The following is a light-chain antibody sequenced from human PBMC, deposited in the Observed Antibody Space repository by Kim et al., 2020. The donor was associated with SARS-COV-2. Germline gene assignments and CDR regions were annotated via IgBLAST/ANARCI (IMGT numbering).Light chain of an antibody. V-gene: IGLV1-44*01. Sequence: QSVSISCSGTRSNIGGNPVNWYQQLPGMAPRLLIDDSDQRPSKIPDRFSAFKSGTSASLAISGLQSEDEADYYCAAWDDTLNAVLFGGGTQLTVL. J-gene: IGLJ3*02. CDR2: DSD. CDR3: AAWDDTLNAVL. CDR1: RSNIGGNP.